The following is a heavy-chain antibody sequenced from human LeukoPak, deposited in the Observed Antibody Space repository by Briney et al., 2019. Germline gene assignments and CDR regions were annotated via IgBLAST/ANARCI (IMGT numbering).Heavy chain of an antibody. V-gene: IGHV3-48*03. D-gene: IGHD3-22*01. CDR1: GFTFSSYE. CDR3: ARSRAENYDSSGYPLRYYYYYMDV. CDR2: ISSSGSTI. J-gene: IGHJ6*03. Sequence: GGSLRLSCAASGFTFSSYEMNWVRQAPGKGLEWVSYISSSGSTIYYADSVKGRFTISRDNAKNSLYLQMNSLRAEDTAVYYCARSRAENYDSSGYPLRYYYYYMDVWGKGTTVTISS.